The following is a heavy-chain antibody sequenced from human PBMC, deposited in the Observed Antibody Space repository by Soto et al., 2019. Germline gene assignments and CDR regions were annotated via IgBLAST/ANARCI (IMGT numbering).Heavy chain of an antibody. CDR3: AKAHIAAAYSLVNWFDP. CDR2: ISGSGGST. CDR1: GFTFSSYA. J-gene: IGHJ5*02. D-gene: IGHD6-13*01. V-gene: IGHV3-23*01. Sequence: EVQLLESGGGLVQPGGSLRLSCAASGFTFSSYAMSWVRQAPGKGLEWVSAISGSGGSTYYADSVKGRFTISRVNSKNTLYLQMNSLRAEDTAVYYCAKAHIAAAYSLVNWFDPWGQGTLVTVSS.